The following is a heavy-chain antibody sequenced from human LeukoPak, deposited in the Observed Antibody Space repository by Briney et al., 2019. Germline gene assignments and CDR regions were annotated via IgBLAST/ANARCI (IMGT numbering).Heavy chain of an antibody. CDR1: GLTFNSYW. CDR3: ARQETSSYNGAFDI. CDR2: IKKDGSEK. D-gene: IGHD1-26*01. V-gene: IGHV3-7*01. Sequence: PGGSLRLSCAASGLTFNSYWMSWVRQAPGKGLEWVANIKKDGSEKYQVDSVKGRFTISRDNAKNSLYLQMNSLRADDTAVYYCARQETSSYNGAFDIWGQGTMVTASS. J-gene: IGHJ3*02.